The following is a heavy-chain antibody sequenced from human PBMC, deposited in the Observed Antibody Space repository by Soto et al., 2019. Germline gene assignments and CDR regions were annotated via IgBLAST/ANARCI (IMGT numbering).Heavy chain of an antibody. CDR1: GFTFSGFG. D-gene: IGHD4-17*01. CDR3: ARGRGGSYGGNSEHFDI. J-gene: IGHJ3*02. V-gene: IGHV3-33*01. Sequence: QVQLVESGGGVVQPGTSLRLSCEASGFTFSGFGMHWVRQAPGKGLEWVAVIWYDGSKKYYADCVKGRFTISRDNSKNALYLQMNSLRAEDTAVYYCARGRGGSYGGNSEHFDIWGQGTLVTVSS. CDR2: IWYDGSKK.